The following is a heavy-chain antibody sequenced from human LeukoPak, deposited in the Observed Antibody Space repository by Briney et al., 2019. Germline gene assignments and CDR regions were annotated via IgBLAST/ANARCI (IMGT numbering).Heavy chain of an antibody. CDR1: GDSMINYY. Sequence: PSETLSLTCSVSGDSMINYYWSWIRQPPGKGLEWIGYIYYSGSTNYNPSLRSRVTISVDMSKNQFSLKLNSVTAADTAVYYCARLLYDCSSTNCYAYFDYWGQGTLVTVSS. CDR2: IYYSGST. D-gene: IGHD2-2*01. V-gene: IGHV4-59*08. J-gene: IGHJ4*02. CDR3: ARLLYDCSSTNCYAYFDY.